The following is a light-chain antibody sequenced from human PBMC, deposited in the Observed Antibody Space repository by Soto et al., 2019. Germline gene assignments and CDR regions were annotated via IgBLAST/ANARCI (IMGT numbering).Light chain of an antibody. V-gene: IGKV3-11*01. CDR3: QQRSNWPGPWT. CDR2: DAS. CDR1: QSVSSY. Sequence: EIVLTQSPATLSLSPGERATLSCRASQSVSSYLAWYQQKPGQAPRLLIYDASNRATGIPARFSGSGSGTDFTLTISSLEPEDFAVYYCQQRSNWPGPWTFVQGTKVEIK. J-gene: IGKJ1*01.